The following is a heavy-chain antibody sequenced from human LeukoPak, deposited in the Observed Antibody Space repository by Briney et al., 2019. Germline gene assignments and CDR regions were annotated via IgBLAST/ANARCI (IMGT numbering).Heavy chain of an antibody. J-gene: IGHJ4*02. CDR3: ARMCGGGCRGGFDY. CDR1: GYSITSGYY. V-gene: IGHV4-38-2*01. D-gene: IGHD2-21*01. Sequence: ASETLSLTCVVSGYSITSGYYWGGIRQPPERGLEWIASMYQSGSTYYKPSLRSRVTISVDTSKNQLSLKVNSVTAADTAVYYCARMCGGGCRGGFDYWGQGTLVTVSS. CDR2: MYQSGST.